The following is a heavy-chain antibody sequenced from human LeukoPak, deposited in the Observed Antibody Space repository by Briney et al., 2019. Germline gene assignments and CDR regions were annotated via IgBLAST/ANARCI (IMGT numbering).Heavy chain of an antibody. CDR3: ARLLRNIAAAVYYFDY. CDR2: IYPGDSDT. J-gene: IGHJ4*02. D-gene: IGHD6-13*01. Sequence: GESLKISCKGSGCRFTSYWIGWVRQMPGKGLEWMGIIYPGDSDTRYSPSFQGQVTISADKSISTAYLQWSSLKASDTAMYYCARLLRNIAAAVYYFDYWGQGTLVTVSS. CDR1: GCRFTSYW. V-gene: IGHV5-51*01.